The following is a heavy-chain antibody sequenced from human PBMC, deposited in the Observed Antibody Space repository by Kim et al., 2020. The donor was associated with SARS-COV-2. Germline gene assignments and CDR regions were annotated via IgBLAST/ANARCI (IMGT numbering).Heavy chain of an antibody. D-gene: IGHD4-17*01. CDR2: INSDGSST. CDR3: AIVPWPETVTGYYYYGMDV. Sequence: GGSLRLSCAASGFTFSSYWMHWVRQAPGKGLVWVSRINSDGSSTSYADSVKGRFTISRDNAKNTLYLQMNSLRAEDTAVYYCAIVPWPETVTGYYYYGMDVWGQGTTVTVSS. CDR1: GFTFSSYW. V-gene: IGHV3-74*01. J-gene: IGHJ6*02.